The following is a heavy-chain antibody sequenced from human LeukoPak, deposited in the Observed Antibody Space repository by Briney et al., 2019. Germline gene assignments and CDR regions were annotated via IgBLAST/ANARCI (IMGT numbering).Heavy chain of an antibody. Sequence: GGSLRLSCAASGFTFSTYWMTWVRQAPGKGLEWVANIKQDGSDKYYVDSVKGRFTISRDNAKNSLYLQMNSLRAEDTAVYYCARFRYISSAFDYWGQGTLVTVSS. CDR2: IKQDGSDK. V-gene: IGHV3-7*01. CDR3: ARFRYISSAFDY. CDR1: GFTFSTYW. J-gene: IGHJ4*02. D-gene: IGHD6-6*01.